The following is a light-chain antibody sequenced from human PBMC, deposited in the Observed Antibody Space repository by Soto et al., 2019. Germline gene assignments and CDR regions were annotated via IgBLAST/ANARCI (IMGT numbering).Light chain of an antibody. V-gene: IGKV1-5*01. J-gene: IGKJ1*01. CDR3: QQHNNLWT. CDR2: DAS. CDR1: QNVNNW. Sequence: DIQMTQFPSALSASVGDRVTITCRASQNVNNWLAWYQHKPGKAPQLLIYDASVLETGVPSRFSGSGSGTEFPLAISGLQSDDFATYSCQQHNNLWTVAPGTKVDSK.